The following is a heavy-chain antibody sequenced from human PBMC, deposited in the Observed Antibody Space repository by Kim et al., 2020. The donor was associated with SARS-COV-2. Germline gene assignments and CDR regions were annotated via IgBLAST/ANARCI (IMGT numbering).Heavy chain of an antibody. J-gene: IGHJ4*02. CDR3: ASEYYFGSRTYYTFDH. CDR2: ISGSGDNA. D-gene: IGHD3-10*01. V-gene: IGHV3-23*01. CDR1: GFTFSSHA. Sequence: GGSLRLSCTASGFTFSSHAMSWVRQAPGKGLEWVSVISGSGDNAYYADSVKGRFAISRDNSKNTVSLQMSSLRAEGTAVYYCASEYYFGSRTYYTFDHWGQGTLVTVPS.